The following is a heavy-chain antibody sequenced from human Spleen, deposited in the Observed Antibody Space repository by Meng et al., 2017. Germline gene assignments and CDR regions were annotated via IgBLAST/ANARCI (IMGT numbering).Heavy chain of an antibody. J-gene: IGHJ4*02. Sequence: ASVKVSCKASGYIFTSYAMHWVRQAPGQRLEWMGWINAGYGNTKYSQKFQDRVTITRDTSARDTSASTIYMELSSLRSDDTAVYYCARETVMFSGSYYFDYWGQGTLVTVSS. CDR1: GYIFTSYA. CDR3: ARETVMFSGSYYFDY. D-gene: IGHD1-26*01. CDR2: INAGYGNT. V-gene: IGHV1-3*01.